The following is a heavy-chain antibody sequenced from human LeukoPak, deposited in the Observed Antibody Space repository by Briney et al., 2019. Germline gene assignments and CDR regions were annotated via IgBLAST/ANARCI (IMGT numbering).Heavy chain of an antibody. CDR3: AIMHGYYDGSGYWVQ. CDR2: ITPNADRA. J-gene: IGHJ1*01. Sequence: PGRSLRLSCAASGFTFGSYGMSWVRQAPGKGLEWVSFITPNADRASYADSVKGRFTISRDNPRNTLYMQMNSLRDEDTAVYYCAIMHGYYDGSGYWVQWGQGTLVTVSS. D-gene: IGHD3-22*01. CDR1: GFTFGSYG. V-gene: IGHV3-23*01.